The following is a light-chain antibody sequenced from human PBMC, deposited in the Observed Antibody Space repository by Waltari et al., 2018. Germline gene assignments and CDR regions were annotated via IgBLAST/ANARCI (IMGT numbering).Light chain of an antibody. Sequence: IQMTQSPSTLSASVGDRVTMTCRASQSVSRWLAWDQQKPGKAPKLRLYKTSTLESGVPSRFSGSGSGTEFSLTISSLQPDDFATYYCQHYSTYSWTFGQGTKLEIK. CDR1: QSVSRW. CDR3: QHYSTYSWT. J-gene: IGKJ1*01. V-gene: IGKV1-5*03. CDR2: KTS.